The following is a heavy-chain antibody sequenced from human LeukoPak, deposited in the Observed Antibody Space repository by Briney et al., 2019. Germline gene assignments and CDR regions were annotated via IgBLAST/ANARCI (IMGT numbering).Heavy chain of an antibody. Sequence: GGSLRLSCAASGFTFSSYGMHWVRQAPGKGLEWVAFIRYDGSNKYYADSVKGRFTIPGDNPKKMAYLQMNNLRAEDTAIYYCVKDGEWTFDVWGQGTMVTVS. CDR3: VKDGEWTFDV. CDR1: GFTFSSYG. CDR2: IRYDGSNK. V-gene: IGHV3-30*02. D-gene: IGHD3-3*01. J-gene: IGHJ3*01.